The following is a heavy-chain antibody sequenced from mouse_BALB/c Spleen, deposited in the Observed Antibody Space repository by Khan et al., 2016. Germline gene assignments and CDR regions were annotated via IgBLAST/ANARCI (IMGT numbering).Heavy chain of an antibody. V-gene: IGHV4-1*02. D-gene: IGHD1-1*01. CDR1: AFDFGRSW. CDR2: INQDSRTI. Sequence: EVKLLESGGGLVQPGGSLKLPCAAPAFDFGRSWFSWVRRAQGKGQEGFGEINQDSRTINYTPYQKDKFIISRDNAKNTQYQQMTKVRSEKQALYYCARAGYYGDLAYWGKGALVTVSA. CDR3: ARAGYYGDLAY. J-gene: IGHJ3*01.